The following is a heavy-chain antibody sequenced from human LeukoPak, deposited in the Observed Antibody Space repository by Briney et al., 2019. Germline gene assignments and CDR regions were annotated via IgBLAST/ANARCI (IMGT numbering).Heavy chain of an antibody. CDR1: GFTFSSYA. D-gene: IGHD1-1*01. CDR3: AKFSGTIDTIDY. V-gene: IGHV3-30*02. CDR2: IRYDGSDK. J-gene: IGHJ4*02. Sequence: GGSLRLSCAASGFTFSSYAMHWVRQAPGKGREWVAFIRYDGSDKYYADSVKGRFTISRDNSKNTLYLQMNSLRAEDTAVYYCAKFSGTIDTIDYWGQGTLVTVSS.